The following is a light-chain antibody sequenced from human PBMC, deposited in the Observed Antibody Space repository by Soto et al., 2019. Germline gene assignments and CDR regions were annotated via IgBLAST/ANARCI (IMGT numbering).Light chain of an antibody. Sequence: QSALTQPPSASGSPGQSVTISCTGSSSDVGGYEYVSWYQQHPGKAPKLIIYEVIKRPSGVPDRFSGSKSGNTASVTVSGLQAEDEADYYCSSYAGSNNLHVLFGGGTKLTVL. V-gene: IGLV2-8*01. CDR3: SSYAGSNNLHVL. CDR1: SSDVGGYEY. CDR2: EVI. J-gene: IGLJ2*01.